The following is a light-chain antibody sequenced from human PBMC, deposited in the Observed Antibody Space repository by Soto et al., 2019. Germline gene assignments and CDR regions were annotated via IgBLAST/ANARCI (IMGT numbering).Light chain of an antibody. V-gene: IGLV2-23*01. J-gene: IGLJ2*01. CDR1: SSDVGNYNL. CDR3: CSFALRSTLI. CDR2: EGG. Sequence: QSALTQPASVSGSPVQSITISCTGTSSDVGNYNLVSWYQQYPGKAPKLMIYEGGKRPSGVSNRFSGSKSGNTASLTSSGLQAEDEADYYCCSFALRSTLIFGGGTQLTVL.